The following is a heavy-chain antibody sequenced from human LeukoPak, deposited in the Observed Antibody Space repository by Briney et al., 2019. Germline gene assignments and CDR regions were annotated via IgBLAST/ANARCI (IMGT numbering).Heavy chain of an antibody. D-gene: IGHD3-22*01. CDR1: KFTVSSNY. CDR2: IYTGGNT. Sequence: PGGSLRLSCAASKFTVSSNYMSWVRQAPGKGLERVSVIYTGGNTYYADSVKGRFTISRDDSENTLFLQMNSLRAEDTAVYYCATGYSDSLRSPLDSWGQGTLVTVSS. J-gene: IGHJ5*01. CDR3: ATGYSDSLRSPLDS. V-gene: IGHV3-53*01.